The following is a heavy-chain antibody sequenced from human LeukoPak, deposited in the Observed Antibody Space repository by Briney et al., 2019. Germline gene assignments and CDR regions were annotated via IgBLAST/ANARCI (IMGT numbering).Heavy chain of an antibody. CDR1: KFNFMKYG. J-gene: IGHJ3*02. Sequence: GGSLRLSCATSKFNFMKYGLTWVRQAPGKGLEWVSSISGSGRDTQYAASVQGRFTISRDNSKNTLYLQMNNLRVEDTAVYYCAKDPNGDYIGTFEIWGHGTMVTVSS. CDR2: ISGSGRDT. D-gene: IGHD4-17*01. CDR3: AKDPNGDYIGTFEI. V-gene: IGHV3-23*01.